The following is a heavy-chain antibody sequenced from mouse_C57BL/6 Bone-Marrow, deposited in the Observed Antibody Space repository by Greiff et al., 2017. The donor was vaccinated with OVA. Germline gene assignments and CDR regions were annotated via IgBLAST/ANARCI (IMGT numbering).Heavy chain of an antibody. CDR3: ANYYGSRGAIDY. J-gene: IGHJ4*01. Sequence: QVQLQQPGAELVKPGASVKMSCKASGYTFTSYWITWVKQRPGQGLEWIGDIYPGSGSTNYNEKFKSKATLTVDTSSSTAYMQLSSLTSEDSAVYYCANYYGSRGAIDYWGQGTTVTVSS. V-gene: IGHV1-55*01. CDR2: IYPGSGST. CDR1: GYTFTSYW. D-gene: IGHD1-1*01.